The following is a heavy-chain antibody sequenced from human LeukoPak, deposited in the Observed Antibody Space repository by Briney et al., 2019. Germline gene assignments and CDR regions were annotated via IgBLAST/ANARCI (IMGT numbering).Heavy chain of an antibody. CDR2: IHEAGSDK. Sequence: PGGSLRLSCAASGFTFSSHWMGWVRQAPGKGPEWVANIHEAGSDKSYVDSVKGRFTISRDNARNSLYLQMNGLRAEDTAVYYCARDIPRSGSYEFDSWGQGTLVTVSS. J-gene: IGHJ4*02. CDR3: ARDIPRSGSYEFDS. V-gene: IGHV3-7*01. CDR1: GFTFSSHW. D-gene: IGHD1-26*01.